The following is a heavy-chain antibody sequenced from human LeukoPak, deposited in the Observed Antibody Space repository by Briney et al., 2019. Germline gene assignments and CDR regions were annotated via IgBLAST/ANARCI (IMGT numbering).Heavy chain of an antibody. V-gene: IGHV4-4*07. Sequence: ASETLSLTCTVSGGSMSDYYWNWIRQPAGKGLEWIGRIYTSGSTNYNPSLKSRVTMSVDTSKNQFSLKLSSVTAADTAVYYCAREGYCSSTSCYLLDYYYYYMDVWGKGTTVTVSS. D-gene: IGHD2-2*01. J-gene: IGHJ6*03. CDR3: AREGYCSSTSCYLLDYYYYYMDV. CDR1: GGSMSDYY. CDR2: IYTSGST.